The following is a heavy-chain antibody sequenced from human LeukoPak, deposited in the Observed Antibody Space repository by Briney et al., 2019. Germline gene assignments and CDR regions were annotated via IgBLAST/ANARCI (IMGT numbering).Heavy chain of an antibody. CDR2: ISAYNGNT. D-gene: IGHD1-1*01. CDR1: GYTFTSYG. Sequence: GASVKVSCKASGYTFTSYGIRWVRQAPGQGLEWMGWISAYNGNTQYAQKLQGRVTMTTDTSTSTAYMELRSRRSDDTAVYYCARDDRSNTWSWFDPWGQGTLVTVSS. CDR3: ARDDRSNTWSWFDP. J-gene: IGHJ5*02. V-gene: IGHV1-18*01.